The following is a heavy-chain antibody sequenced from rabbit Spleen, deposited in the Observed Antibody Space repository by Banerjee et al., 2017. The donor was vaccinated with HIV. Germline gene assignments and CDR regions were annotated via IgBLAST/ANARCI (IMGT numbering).Heavy chain of an antibody. D-gene: IGHD2-1*01. V-gene: IGHV1S45*01. J-gene: IGHJ6*01. CDR2: IANNGNT. Sequence: QQQLKETGGGLVQPGGSLKLSCTASGFSFSDKAVMCWVRQASGKGLEWIGWIANNGNTYYANWAKGRFTFSKTSSTTVTLQMTSLTAADTATYFCARRPAMTLVVNLWGPGTLVTVS. CDR3: ARRPAMTLVVNL. CDR1: GFSFSDKAV.